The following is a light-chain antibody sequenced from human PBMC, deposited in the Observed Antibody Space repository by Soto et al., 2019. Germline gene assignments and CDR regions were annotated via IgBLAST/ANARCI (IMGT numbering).Light chain of an antibody. Sequence: EIVLTQSPGTLSVSPGERATLSCRASQTIRDSYVAWYQQKPGQAPRLLIYGASNRATGVPDRFSGRGSGTAFTLIISRLEPEDFAVYYCQQYGSSPLTFGGGTKVEIK. J-gene: IGKJ4*01. V-gene: IGKV3-20*01. CDR1: QTIRDSY. CDR3: QQYGSSPLT. CDR2: GAS.